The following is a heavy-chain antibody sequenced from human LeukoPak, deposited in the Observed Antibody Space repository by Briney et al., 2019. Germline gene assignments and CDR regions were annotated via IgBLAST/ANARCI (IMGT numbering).Heavy chain of an antibody. V-gene: IGHV4-59*01. CDR3: ARIFDY. J-gene: IGHJ4*02. CDR2: IYYSGST. Sequence: SETLSLTCTVSGGSISSYYWSWIRQPPGKGLEWIGYIYYSGSTNYNPSLKSRVTISVDTSKNQFSLKLSSVTAADTAVYYCARIFDYWGQGTLFTVSS. CDR1: GGSISSYY.